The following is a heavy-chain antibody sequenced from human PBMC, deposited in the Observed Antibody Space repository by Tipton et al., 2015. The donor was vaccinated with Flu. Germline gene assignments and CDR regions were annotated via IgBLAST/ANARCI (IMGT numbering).Heavy chain of an antibody. CDR1: GFTFSDYY. J-gene: IGHJ5*02. D-gene: IGHD4-11*01. Sequence: QLVQSGGGLVKPGGSLRLSCAASGFTFSDYYMSWIRRAPGKGLEWVSYISGSGSTRYYADSVKGRFTISRDNAKNSLYLQMNSLRAEDTAVYYCARDRNSKESWFDPWGQGTLVTVSS. CDR3: ARDRNSKESWFDP. CDR2: ISGSGSTR. V-gene: IGHV3-11*01.